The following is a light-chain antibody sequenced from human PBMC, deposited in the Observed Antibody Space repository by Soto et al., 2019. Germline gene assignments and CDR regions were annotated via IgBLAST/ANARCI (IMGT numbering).Light chain of an antibody. Sequence: VLTKSPATLSLSPGERATLSCRASQSVSTYLAWYQQKPGQAPRLLIYGASSRATGIPDRFSGSGSGTDFTLTISRLEPEDFAVYYCQLYGSSPRTFGHGTKVDIK. J-gene: IGKJ1*01. CDR2: GAS. CDR3: QLYGSSPRT. V-gene: IGKV3-20*01. CDR1: QSVSTY.